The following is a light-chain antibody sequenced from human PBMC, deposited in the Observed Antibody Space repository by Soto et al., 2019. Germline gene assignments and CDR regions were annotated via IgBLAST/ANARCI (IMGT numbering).Light chain of an antibody. J-gene: IGLJ1*01. CDR3: RSHAGSGTFR. Sequence: ALKSPASGTRVDVGARSIFSNGTSSYVGSYNLVSWYQQHPGKAPKLMIYEVSKRPSGVSNRFSGSKSGNTASLTISGLQAEEEADYYCRSHAGSGTFRFGTRTKVTVL. CDR2: EVS. V-gene: IGLV2-23*02. CDR1: SSYVGSYNL.